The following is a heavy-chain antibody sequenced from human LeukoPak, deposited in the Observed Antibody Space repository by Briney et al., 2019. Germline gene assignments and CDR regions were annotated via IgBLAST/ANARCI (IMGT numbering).Heavy chain of an antibody. D-gene: IGHD1-26*01. CDR3: AKDCPLVVGATYDAFDI. V-gene: IGHV3-23*01. J-gene: IGHJ3*02. Sequence: PGGSLRLSCAASGFTFSSYAMSWVRQAPGKGLEWVSAISGSGGSTYYADSVKGRFTISRDNSKNTLYLQMNSLRAEDTAVYYCAKDCPLVVGATYDAFDIWGQGTMVTVSS. CDR2: ISGSGGST. CDR1: GFTFSSYA.